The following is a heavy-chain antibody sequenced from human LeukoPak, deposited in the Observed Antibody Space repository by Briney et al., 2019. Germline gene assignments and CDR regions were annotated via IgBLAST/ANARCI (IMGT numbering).Heavy chain of an antibody. CDR2: IYRSGCT. Sequence: SETLSLTCTVSGGSISNYYWNWIRQPPGRGLEWIGYIYRSGCTTYNPSLKSRVTISVDTSKNQFSLKLSSVTAADTAVYYCARVDGSGSYYNYLDYWGQGTLVTVSS. D-gene: IGHD3-10*01. CDR3: ARVDGSGSYYNYLDY. CDR1: GGSISNYY. V-gene: IGHV4-4*08. J-gene: IGHJ4*02.